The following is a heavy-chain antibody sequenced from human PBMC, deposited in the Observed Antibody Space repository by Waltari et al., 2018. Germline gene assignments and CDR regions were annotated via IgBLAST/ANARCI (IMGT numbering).Heavy chain of an antibody. Sequence: LVQSGGGLVQPGDSLRLSCAASGFTFRKSWMHLVRLAPGGGLVWVSRINGDGSSTSHADSVKGRFTTSRDNAKNTLYLQMKSLRVKDTGVYYCARVAPKTYRSPVPGRDYYYGMDVWGQGTAVIVSS. J-gene: IGHJ6*02. D-gene: IGHD6-13*01. V-gene: IGHV3-74*01. CDR1: GFTFRKSW. CDR3: ARVAPKTYRSPVPGRDYYYGMDV. CDR2: INGDGSST.